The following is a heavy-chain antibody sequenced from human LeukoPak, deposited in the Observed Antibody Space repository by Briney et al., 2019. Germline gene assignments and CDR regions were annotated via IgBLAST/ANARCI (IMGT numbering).Heavy chain of an antibody. J-gene: IGHJ4*02. Sequence: SETLSLTCTVSGYSISSGYYWGWIRQPPGKGLEWIGSIYHSGNTCYNPSLKSRVTMSVDTSKNQFSLKLSSVTAADTAVYYCARAGYGDSDFDYWGQGTLVTVSS. CDR3: ARAGYGDSDFDY. CDR2: IYHSGNT. D-gene: IGHD4-17*01. CDR1: GYSISSGYY. V-gene: IGHV4-38-2*02.